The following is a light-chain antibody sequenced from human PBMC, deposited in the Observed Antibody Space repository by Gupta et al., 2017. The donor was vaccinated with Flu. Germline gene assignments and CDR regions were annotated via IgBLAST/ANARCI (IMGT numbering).Light chain of an antibody. CDR2: EVS. CDR3: SSYAGSNGYV. Sequence: SVTNAGTGTRSDVGGYNYVYWYQQHPGKAAKLMIYEVSKRPSGVPDRFSGSKSGNTASLTVTGLKDEDEADYYGSSYAGSNGYVFGTGTKVTVL. CDR1: RSDVGGYNY. V-gene: IGLV2-8*01. J-gene: IGLJ1*01.